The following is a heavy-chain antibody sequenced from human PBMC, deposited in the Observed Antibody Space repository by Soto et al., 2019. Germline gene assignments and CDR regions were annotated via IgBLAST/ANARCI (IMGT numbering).Heavy chain of an antibody. CDR1: GYTFTSYG. V-gene: IGHV1-18*01. Sequence: QVQLVQSGAEVKKPGASVKVSCKASGYTFTSYGISWVRQAPGQGLEWMGWISAYNGNTNYAQKLQGRVTMTTDTSTSTAYMELRSLRSDDTAVYYCARTDIVVVVAAPYYYYMDVWGIGTTVTVSS. J-gene: IGHJ6*03. CDR3: ARTDIVVVVAAPYYYYMDV. CDR2: ISAYNGNT. D-gene: IGHD2-15*01.